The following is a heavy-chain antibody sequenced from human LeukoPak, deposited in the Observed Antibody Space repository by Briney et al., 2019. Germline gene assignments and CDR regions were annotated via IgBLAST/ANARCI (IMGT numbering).Heavy chain of an antibody. V-gene: IGHV3-74*01. Sequence: GGSLRLSCAASGFTVSSSYMSWVRQAPGKGLEWVSRISNDGTSTSYADSVKGRFTISRDNAKNLLYLQMNSLRAEDTAVYYCARVDDILTGSYKRYMDVWGKGTTVTVSS. D-gene: IGHD3-9*01. CDR1: GFTVSSSY. CDR3: ARVDDILTGSYKRYMDV. CDR2: ISNDGTST. J-gene: IGHJ6*03.